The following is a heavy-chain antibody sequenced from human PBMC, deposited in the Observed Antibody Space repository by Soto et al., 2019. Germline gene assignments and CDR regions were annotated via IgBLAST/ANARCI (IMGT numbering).Heavy chain of an antibody. CDR1: GGTFSSYA. Sequence: SVKVSCKASGGTFSSYAISWVRQAPGQGLEWMGGIIPIFGTANYAQKFQGRVTITADESTSTAYMELSSLRSEDTAVYYCATSEDLRSPSLLFTLDYWGQGTLVTVSS. CDR2: IIPIFGTA. J-gene: IGHJ4*02. CDR3: ATSEDLRSPSLLFTLDY. V-gene: IGHV1-69*13. D-gene: IGHD2-15*01.